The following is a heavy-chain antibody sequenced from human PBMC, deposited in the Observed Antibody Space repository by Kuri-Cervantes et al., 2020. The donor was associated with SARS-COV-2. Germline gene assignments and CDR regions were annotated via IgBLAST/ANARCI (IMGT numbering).Heavy chain of an antibody. Sequence: GSLRLSCTVSGGSISSSSYYWGWIRQPPGKGLEWIGSIYYSGSTYYNPSLKSRVTISVDTSKNQFSLKLSSVTAADTAVYYCARNLVWFGELLYPPAGAFDIRGQGTMVTVSS. D-gene: IGHD3-10*01. V-gene: IGHV4-39*01. CDR2: IYYSGST. J-gene: IGHJ3*02. CDR1: GGSISSSSYY. CDR3: ARNLVWFGELLYPPAGAFDI.